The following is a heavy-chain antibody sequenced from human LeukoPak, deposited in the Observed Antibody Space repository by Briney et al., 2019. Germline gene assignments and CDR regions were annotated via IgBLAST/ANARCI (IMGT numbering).Heavy chain of an antibody. CDR1: GFTFSSYG. D-gene: IGHD6-19*01. CDR3: ARAGEYSSGYDDAFDI. CDR2: IRYDGSNK. J-gene: IGHJ3*02. V-gene: IGHV3-30*02. Sequence: GGSLRLSCAASGFTFSSYGMSWVRQAPGKGLEWVAFIRYDGSNKYYADSVKGRFTISRDNSKNTLYLQMNSLRAEDTAVYYCARAGEYSSGYDDAFDIWGQGTMVTVSS.